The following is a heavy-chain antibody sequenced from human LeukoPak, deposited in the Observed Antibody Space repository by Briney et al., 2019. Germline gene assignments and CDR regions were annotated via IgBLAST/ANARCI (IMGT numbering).Heavy chain of an antibody. Sequence: PGGSLRLSCAASGFTFSTYSMNWVRQAPGKGLEWVSGINWNGGSTGYADSVKGRFTISRDNAKNSLYLQMNSLRAEDTALYYCARVLDRYSSGWYYFDYWGQGTLVTVSS. CDR3: ARVLDRYSSGWYYFDY. D-gene: IGHD6-19*01. J-gene: IGHJ4*02. CDR1: GFTFSTYS. V-gene: IGHV3-20*04. CDR2: INWNGGST.